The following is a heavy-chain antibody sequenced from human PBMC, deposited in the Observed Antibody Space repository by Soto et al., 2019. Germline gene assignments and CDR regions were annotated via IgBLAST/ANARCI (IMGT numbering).Heavy chain of an antibody. D-gene: IGHD2-21*02. J-gene: IGHJ4*02. Sequence: QLQLQESGPGLVRPSETLSLTCTVSGGSITSSSYYWGWIRQPPGKGLEWIGSIYYSGSIYYNPSLKSRVTLSVDTSKHHFPLKLSSVTADDTAVYYCARQLCDGDCYSFDYLGQGTLVTVSS. CDR1: GGSITSSSYY. CDR2: IYYSGSI. CDR3: ARQLCDGDCYSFDY. V-gene: IGHV4-39*01.